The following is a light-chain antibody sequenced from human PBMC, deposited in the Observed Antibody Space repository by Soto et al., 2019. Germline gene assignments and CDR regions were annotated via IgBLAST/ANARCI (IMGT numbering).Light chain of an antibody. CDR2: GAS. Sequence: EIVLTQYPVTLSLYTGERATLSCRASQSVSSYLAWYQQKPGQAPRLLIHGASSRATGLPDRFSGSGSGADFTLTISRLEPEDSAVYYCQQYGSSPWTSGQGTKVDIK. J-gene: IGKJ1*01. CDR3: QQYGSSPWT. V-gene: IGKV3-20*01. CDR1: QSVSSY.